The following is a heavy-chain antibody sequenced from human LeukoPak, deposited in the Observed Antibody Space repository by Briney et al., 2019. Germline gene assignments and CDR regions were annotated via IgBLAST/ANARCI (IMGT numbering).Heavy chain of an antibody. Sequence: GGSLRLSCAASGFTLSSYAMSWVRQAPGKGLEWVAVISYDGSNKYYADSVKGRFTISRDNSKNTLYLQMNSLRAEDTAVYYCAKGRLRFLEWSNFDYWGQGTLVTVSS. CDR1: GFTLSSYA. CDR3: AKGRLRFLEWSNFDY. CDR2: ISYDGSNK. V-gene: IGHV3-30*04. J-gene: IGHJ4*02. D-gene: IGHD3-3*01.